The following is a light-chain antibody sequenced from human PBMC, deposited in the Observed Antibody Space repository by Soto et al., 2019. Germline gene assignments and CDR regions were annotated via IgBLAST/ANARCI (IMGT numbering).Light chain of an antibody. V-gene: IGKV1-39*01. CDR2: AAS. CDR1: QSISSY. J-gene: IGKJ1*01. Sequence: DMQMTHTPSSLSASVRDRVTITCRASQSISSYLNWYQQKPGKAPKLLIYAASSLQSGVPSRFSGSGSGTDFTLTISSLQPEDFAIYYCQQGYSTPVTFGQGTKVDIK. CDR3: QQGYSTPVT.